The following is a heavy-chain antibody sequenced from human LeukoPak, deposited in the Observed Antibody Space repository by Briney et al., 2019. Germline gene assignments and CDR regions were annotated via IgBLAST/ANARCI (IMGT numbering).Heavy chain of an antibody. CDR3: ARESYYYDSSGYQYYFDY. D-gene: IGHD3-22*01. CDR2: IYSGGST. Sequence: GGSLRLSCAASGFTVSSNYMSWVRQAPGKGLEWVSVIYSGGSTYYADSVKGRFTISKDNSKNTLYLQMNSLRAEDTAVYYCARESYYYDSSGYQYYFDYWGQGTLVTVSS. J-gene: IGHJ4*02. V-gene: IGHV3-53*01. CDR1: GFTVSSNY.